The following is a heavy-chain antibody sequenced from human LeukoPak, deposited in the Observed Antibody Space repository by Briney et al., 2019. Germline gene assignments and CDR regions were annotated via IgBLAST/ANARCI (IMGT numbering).Heavy chain of an antibody. CDR2: INPNSGGT. CDR3: ASSVYYYDSSGYYPRSGLDY. D-gene: IGHD3-22*01. V-gene: IGHV1-2*02. CDR1: GYTFTGYY. Sequence: GSVKVSCKASGYTFTGYYMHWVRQAPGQGLEWMGWINPNSGGTNYAQKFQGRVTMTRDTSISTAYMELSRLRSDDTAVYYCASSVYYYDSSGYYPRSGLDYWGQGTLVTVSS. J-gene: IGHJ4*02.